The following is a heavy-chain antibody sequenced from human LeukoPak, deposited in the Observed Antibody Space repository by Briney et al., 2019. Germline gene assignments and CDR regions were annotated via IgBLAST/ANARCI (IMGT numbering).Heavy chain of an antibody. CDR2: INHSGST. D-gene: IGHD5-18*01. CDR3: ARGFLRGYSRVYFDL. V-gene: IGHV4-34*01. CDR1: GGSFSGYY. Sequence: TSETLSLTCAVYGGSFSGYYWNWIRQPPGKGLEWIGEINHSGSTNYNPSLKSRVTISVDTSKNQFSLRLSSVTAADTAVYYCARGFLRGYSRVYFDLWGRGTLVTVSS. J-gene: IGHJ2*01.